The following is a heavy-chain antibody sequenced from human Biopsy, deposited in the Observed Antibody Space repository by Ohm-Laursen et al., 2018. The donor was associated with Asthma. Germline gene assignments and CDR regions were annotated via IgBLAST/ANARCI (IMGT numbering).Heavy chain of an antibody. D-gene: IGHD4-17*01. Sequence: VSTVNVSCKISRYSLTDLSMHWVRQAPGQGLEGRGGHDHEEGGTVNARRFQGRVTMTEDTSTDTAYMELSSLSSDDTAVYYCASDFPKDYVRYNFQFWGQGTLVTVSS. J-gene: IGHJ4*02. CDR2: HDHEEGGT. CDR3: ASDFPKDYVRYNFQF. CDR1: RYSLTDLS. V-gene: IGHV1-24*01.